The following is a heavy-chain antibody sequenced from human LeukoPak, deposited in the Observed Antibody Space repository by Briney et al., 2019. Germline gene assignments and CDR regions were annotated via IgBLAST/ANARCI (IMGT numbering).Heavy chain of an antibody. CDR1: GGSISSSSYC. CDR2: IYYSGST. V-gene: IGHV4-39*01. J-gene: IGHJ4*02. D-gene: IGHD2-15*01. Sequence: PSETLSLTCTVSGGSISSSSYCWGWIRQPPGKGLEWIGSIYYSGSTYYNPSLKSRVTISVDTSKNQFSLKLSSVTAADTAVYYCARKLGYCSGGSCYSVPLFDYWGQGTLVTVSS. CDR3: ARKLGYCSGGSCYSVPLFDY.